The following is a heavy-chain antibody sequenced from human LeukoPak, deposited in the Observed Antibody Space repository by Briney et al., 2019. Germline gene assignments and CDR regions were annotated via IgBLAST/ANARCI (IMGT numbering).Heavy chain of an antibody. CDR3: ARAPLTTYYYDSSGYYPKYFQH. J-gene: IGHJ1*01. CDR1: GFTFSTYS. D-gene: IGHD3-22*01. V-gene: IGHV3-48*02. Sequence: GGSLRLSCAASGFTFSTYSMNWVRQAPGKGLEWVSYISSSSGTIYYAYSVKGRFTISRDNVKNSLYLQMNSLRDEDTAVYYCARAPLTTYYYDSSGYYPKYFQHWGQGTLVTVSS. CDR2: ISSSSGTI.